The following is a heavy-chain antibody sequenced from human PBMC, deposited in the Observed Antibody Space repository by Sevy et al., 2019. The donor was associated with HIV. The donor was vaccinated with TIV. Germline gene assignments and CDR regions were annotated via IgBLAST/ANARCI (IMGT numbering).Heavy chain of an antibody. D-gene: IGHD3-22*01. V-gene: IGHV4-39*01. CDR3: ASFITDAFDI. CDR1: GGSISSSSYY. J-gene: IGHJ3*02. Sequence: SETLSLTCTVSGGSISSSSYYWGWIRQPPGKGLEWIGSIYYSGSTYYNPSLKSRVTISVDTSKNQFSLKLSSATAADTAVYYCASFITDAFDIWGQGTMVTVSS. CDR2: IYYSGST.